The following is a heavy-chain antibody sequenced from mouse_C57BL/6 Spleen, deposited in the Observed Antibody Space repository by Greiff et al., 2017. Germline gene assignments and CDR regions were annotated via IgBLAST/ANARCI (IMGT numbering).Heavy chain of an antibody. Sequence: QVQLQQSGPELVKPGASVKISCKASGYAFSSSWMNWVKQRPGKGLEWIGRIYPGDGDTNYNGKFKGKATLTADKSSSTAYLQLSSLTSEDTAVYYCTTRRLRDYWGQGTTLTVSS. CDR3: TTRRLRDY. J-gene: IGHJ2*01. V-gene: IGHV1-82*01. CDR2: IYPGDGDT. CDR1: GYAFSSSW. D-gene: IGHD2-4*01.